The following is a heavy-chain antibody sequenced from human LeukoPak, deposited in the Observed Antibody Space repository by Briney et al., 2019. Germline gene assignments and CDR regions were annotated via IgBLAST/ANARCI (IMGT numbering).Heavy chain of an antibody. V-gene: IGHV4-30-2*01. CDR2: IYHSGST. CDR1: GGSISSGGYS. J-gene: IGHJ4*02. CDR3: TTRPIAGLDY. D-gene: IGHD6-13*01. Sequence: SETLSLTCAVSGGSISSGGYSWSWIRQPPGKGLEWIGYIYHSGSTYYNPSLKSRVTISVDRSKNQFPLKLSSVTAADTAVYYCTTRPIAGLDYWGQGTLVTVSS.